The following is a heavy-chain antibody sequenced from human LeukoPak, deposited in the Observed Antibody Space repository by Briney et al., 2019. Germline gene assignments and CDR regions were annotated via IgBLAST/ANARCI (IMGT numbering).Heavy chain of an antibody. CDR2: ISSSSSYI. D-gene: IGHD2-15*01. CDR1: GFTFSSYS. CDR3: AREFLHCSGGSCYPIIDY. J-gene: IGHJ4*02. Sequence: PGGSLRLSCAASGFTFSSYSMNWVRQAPGKGLEWVSSISSSSSYIYYADSVKGRFTISRDNAKNSLYLQMNSLRAEDTAVYYCAREFLHCSGGSCYPIIDYWGQGTLVNVSS. V-gene: IGHV3-21*01.